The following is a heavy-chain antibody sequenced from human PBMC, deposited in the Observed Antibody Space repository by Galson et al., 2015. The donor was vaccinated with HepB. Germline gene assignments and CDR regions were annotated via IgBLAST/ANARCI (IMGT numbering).Heavy chain of an antibody. V-gene: IGHV4-34*01. CDR1: GGSFSGYY. J-gene: IGHJ4*02. CDR3: ARDGWWYDFWSGYYDY. Sequence: ETLSLTCAVYGGSFSGYYWSWIRQPPGKGLEWIGEINHSGSTNYNPSLKSRVTISVDTSKNQFSLKLSSVTAADTAVYYCARDGWWYDFWSGYYDYWGQGTLVTVSS. CDR2: INHSGST. D-gene: IGHD3-3*01.